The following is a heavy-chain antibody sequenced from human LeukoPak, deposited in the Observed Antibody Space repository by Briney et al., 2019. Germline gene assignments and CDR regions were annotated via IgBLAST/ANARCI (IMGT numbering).Heavy chain of an antibody. J-gene: IGHJ4*02. CDR1: GYIFDSFG. D-gene: IGHD3-22*01. V-gene: IGHV1-18*01. Sequence: ASVKVSCKASGYIFDSFGFSWVRQAPGQGLEWMGWISVYNANTNYAQKFQGRVTMTTDTSTRTAYMELRSLRSDDTAVYYCARERGYYDSSGYPSFFDYWGQGTLVTVSS. CDR2: ISVYNANT. CDR3: ARERGYYDSSGYPSFFDY.